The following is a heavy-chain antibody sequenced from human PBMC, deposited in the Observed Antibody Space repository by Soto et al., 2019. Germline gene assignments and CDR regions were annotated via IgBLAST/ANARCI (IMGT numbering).Heavy chain of an antibody. CDR1: GFTFSTYG. CDR2: ISYSRSNI. CDR3: ARDTNYYASGSGVDY. D-gene: IGHD3-10*01. Sequence: PGGSLRLSCAASGFTFSTYGMHWVRQAPGKGLEWVSVISYSRSNIYYADSVKGRFTISRDNAKNSLNLQMNSLRAEDTAVYFCARDTNYYASGSGVDYWGQGILVTVSS. J-gene: IGHJ4*02. V-gene: IGHV3-30*03.